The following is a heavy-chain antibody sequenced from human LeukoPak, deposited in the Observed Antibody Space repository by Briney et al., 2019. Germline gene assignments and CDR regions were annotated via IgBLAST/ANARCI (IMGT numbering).Heavy chain of an antibody. CDR1: GFTFSDYW. Sequence: PGGSLRLSCTASGFTFSDYWMSWVRQAPGKGLEWVSGISWNSGSIDYADSVKGRFTISRDNAKNSLYLQMNSLRAEDTALYYCAKSLWSSSSGYFDYWGQGTLVTVSS. V-gene: IGHV3-9*01. CDR3: AKSLWSSSSGYFDY. J-gene: IGHJ4*02. D-gene: IGHD6-6*01. CDR2: ISWNSGSI.